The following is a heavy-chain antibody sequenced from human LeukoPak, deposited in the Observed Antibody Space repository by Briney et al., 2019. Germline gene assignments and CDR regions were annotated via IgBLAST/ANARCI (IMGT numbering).Heavy chain of an antibody. CDR1: GYTFTSYG. CDR2: ISAYNGNT. CDR3: ARGRHSGSYYVDDY. J-gene: IGHJ4*02. D-gene: IGHD1-26*01. V-gene: IGHV1-18*01. Sequence: ASVKVSCKASGYTFTSYGISWVRQAPGQGLEWMGWISAYNGNTNYAQKFQGRVTMTIDTSTSTAYMELRSLRSDDTAVYYCARGRHSGSYYVDDYWGQGTLVTVSS.